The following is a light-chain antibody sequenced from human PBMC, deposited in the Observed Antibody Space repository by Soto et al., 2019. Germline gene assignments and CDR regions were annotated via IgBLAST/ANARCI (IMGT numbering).Light chain of an antibody. CDR1: QSISNN. V-gene: IGKV3-15*01. J-gene: IGKJ4*01. Sequence: EIVMTQSPATLSVSPGERATLSCRASQSISNNLAWHQQKPGQAPRLLIYGASTRATGIPARFSGSGSGTECTLAISSLQSEDFAVSYCQHYNSWPPNPAFGGGTKVEIK. CDR2: GAS. CDR3: QHYNSWPPNPA.